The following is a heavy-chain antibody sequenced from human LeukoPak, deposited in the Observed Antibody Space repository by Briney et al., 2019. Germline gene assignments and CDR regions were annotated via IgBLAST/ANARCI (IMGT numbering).Heavy chain of an antibody. Sequence: GGSLRLSCAASGFTFSSFPMIWVRQAPGKGLEWVSYISSSSTIYYADSVKGRFTISRDNAKNSLYLQMNSLRAEDTAVYYCARDNYGDLSDWGQGTLVTVSS. J-gene: IGHJ4*02. D-gene: IGHD4-17*01. V-gene: IGHV3-48*01. CDR1: GFTFSSFP. CDR3: ARDNYGDLSD. CDR2: ISSSSTI.